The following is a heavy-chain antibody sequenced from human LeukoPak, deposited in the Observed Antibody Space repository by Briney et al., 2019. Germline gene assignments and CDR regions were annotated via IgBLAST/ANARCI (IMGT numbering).Heavy chain of an antibody. J-gene: IGHJ4*02. Sequence: PSETLSLTCTVSGGSISSYYWGWIRQPAGKGLEWIGRIYTSGSTNYNPSLKSRVTMSVDTSKNQFSLKLSSVTAADTAVYYCARVPSPNYGSGSYYNCYFDYWGQGTLVTVSS. V-gene: IGHV4-4*07. CDR2: IYTSGST. CDR1: GGSISSYY. D-gene: IGHD3-10*01. CDR3: ARVPSPNYGSGSYYNCYFDY.